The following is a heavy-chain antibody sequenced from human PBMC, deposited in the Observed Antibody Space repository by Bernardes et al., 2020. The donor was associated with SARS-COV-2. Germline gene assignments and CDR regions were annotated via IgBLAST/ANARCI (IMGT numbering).Heavy chain of an antibody. CDR3: ARIDEVTGRDY. Sequence: GGSLRLSCAASGFTYNRHSMTWVRQAPGKGLEWLSYISATSATVYYADSVKGRFTMSRDNAENLLYLQMNSLRVEDTAVYYCARIDEVTGRDYWGQGTLVTVSS. D-gene: IGHD6-19*01. CDR2: ISATSATV. J-gene: IGHJ4*02. V-gene: IGHV3-48*01. CDR1: GFTYNRHS.